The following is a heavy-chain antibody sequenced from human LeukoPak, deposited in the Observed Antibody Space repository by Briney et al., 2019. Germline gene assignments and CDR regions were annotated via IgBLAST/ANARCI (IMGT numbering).Heavy chain of an antibody. D-gene: IGHD2-8*01. CDR1: GFTFSSCI. J-gene: IGHJ4*02. V-gene: IGHV3-21*01. Sequence: GGSLRLSCAASGFTFSSCIMNWVRQAPGKGLEWVSSISSSSSYIYYADSVKGRFTISRDNAKNSLYLQMNSLRAEDTAVYYCARDFVEVYALYYFDYWGQGTLVTVSS. CDR3: ARDFVEVYALYYFDY. CDR2: ISSSSSYI.